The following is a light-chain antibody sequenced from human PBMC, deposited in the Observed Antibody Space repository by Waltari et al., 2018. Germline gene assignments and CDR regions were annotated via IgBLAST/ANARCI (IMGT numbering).Light chain of an antibody. Sequence: EIVLTTSPATLSLSPGERAHLSCRASQSVSNYLGWYQQKHGQAPRLLIYDASNRATGIPARFSGSGSGTDFTLTISSLEPEDFAVYYCQQRSNWPGTFGQGTKLEI. CDR2: DAS. J-gene: IGKJ2*01. V-gene: IGKV3-11*01. CDR3: QQRSNWPGT. CDR1: QSVSNY.